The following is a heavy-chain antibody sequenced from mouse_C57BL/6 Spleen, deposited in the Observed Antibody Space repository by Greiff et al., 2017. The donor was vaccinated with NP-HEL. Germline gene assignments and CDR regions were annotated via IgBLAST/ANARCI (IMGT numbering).Heavy chain of an antibody. CDR3: AKGYSNVYYYAMDY. Sequence: QVQLQHPGAELVKPGASVKLSCKASGYTFTSYWMHWVKQRPGQGLEWIGMIHPNSGSTNYNEKFKSKATLTVDKSSSTAYMQLSSLTSEDSAVYYCAKGYSNVYYYAMDYWGQGTSVTVSS. V-gene: IGHV1-64*01. J-gene: IGHJ4*01. CDR2: IHPNSGST. CDR1: GYTFTSYW. D-gene: IGHD2-5*01.